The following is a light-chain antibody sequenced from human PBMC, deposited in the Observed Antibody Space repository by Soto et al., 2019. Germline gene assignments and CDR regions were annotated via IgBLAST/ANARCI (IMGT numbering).Light chain of an antibody. V-gene: IGKV3-15*01. CDR1: QSLSSS. J-gene: IGKJ4*01. Sequence: EIVMTQSPASLSVSPGERATLSCRASQSLSSSLAWYQQQPGQAPRLLIYGASTRATGFPARFSGSGSGTEFTLNISSLQSEDFAVYYCQQYNNWPLTFGGGTKVESK. CDR2: GAS. CDR3: QQYNNWPLT.